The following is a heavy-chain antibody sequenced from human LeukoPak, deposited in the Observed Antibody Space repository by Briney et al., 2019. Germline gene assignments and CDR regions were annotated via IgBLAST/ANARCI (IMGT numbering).Heavy chain of an antibody. CDR2: ISAYNGNT. Sequence: ASVKVSCKASGYTFTSYGISWVRQAPGQGLEWMGWISAYNGNTNYAQKLQGRVTMTTDTSTSTAYMELRSLRSDDTAVYYCARVVTMIIVVITTAENAFDIWSQGTMVTVSS. CDR1: GYTFTSYG. D-gene: IGHD3-22*01. J-gene: IGHJ3*02. CDR3: ARVVTMIIVVITTAENAFDI. V-gene: IGHV1-18*01.